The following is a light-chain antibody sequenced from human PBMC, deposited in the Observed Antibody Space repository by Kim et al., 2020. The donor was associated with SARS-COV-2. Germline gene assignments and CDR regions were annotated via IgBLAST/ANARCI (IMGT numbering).Light chain of an antibody. CDR2: QDN. Sequence: SYELTQPPSVSVSPGQTATITCSGNGLGNKYVCWYQQKPGQSPVLVIYQDNKRPSGIPERFSGSNSGNTATVTISETQAMDEADYYCQTWDSSTAVFGGGTQLTVL. V-gene: IGLV3-1*01. J-gene: IGLJ3*02. CDR3: QTWDSSTAV. CDR1: GLGNKY.